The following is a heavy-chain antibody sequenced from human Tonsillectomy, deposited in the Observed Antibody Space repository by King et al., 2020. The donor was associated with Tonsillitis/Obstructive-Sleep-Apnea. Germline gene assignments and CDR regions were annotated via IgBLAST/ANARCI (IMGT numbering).Heavy chain of an antibody. CDR1: GFTVSSNY. V-gene: IGHV3-53*01. CDR3: ARVYDFWIGYYGAFDI. D-gene: IGHD3-3*01. Sequence: VQLVESGGGLIQPGGSLRLSCAASGFTVSSNYMSWVRQAPGKGLEWVSVIYSGGSTYYADSVKGRFTISRDNSKNTLYLQMNNLRAEDKAVYYFARVYDFWIGYYGAFDIWGQGTMVTVSS. J-gene: IGHJ3*02. CDR2: IYSGGST.